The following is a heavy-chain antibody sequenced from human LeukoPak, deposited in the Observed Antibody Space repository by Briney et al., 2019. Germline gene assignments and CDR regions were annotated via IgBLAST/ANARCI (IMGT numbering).Heavy chain of an antibody. J-gene: IGHJ4*02. CDR1: GYTFTSYG. V-gene: IGHV1-18*01. Sequence: GASVKVSCKASGYTFTSYGISWVRQAPGQGLEWMGWISAYNGNTNYAQKLQGRVTMPTDTSTSTAYMELRSLRSDDTAVYYCARDLTLLWFGELLGLPSDYWGQGTLVTVSS. CDR2: ISAYNGNT. CDR3: ARDLTLLWFGELLGLPSDY. D-gene: IGHD3-10*01.